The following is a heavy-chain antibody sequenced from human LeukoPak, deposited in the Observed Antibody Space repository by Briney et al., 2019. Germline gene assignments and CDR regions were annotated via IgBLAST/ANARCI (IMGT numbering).Heavy chain of an antibody. D-gene: IGHD2-15*01. Sequence: PGGPLRLSCAASGFTFSSYAMNWVRQAPGKGPEWLTAIRGRGDRTYYADPVKGRFTISRDNSKNTLYLQMNSLRAEETAEYYCAKDPGGFVVTPIRYFQHWGQGSLVTVSS. CDR1: GFTFSSYA. CDR3: AKDPGGFVVTPIRYFQH. V-gene: IGHV3-23*01. CDR2: IRGRGDRT. J-gene: IGHJ1*01.